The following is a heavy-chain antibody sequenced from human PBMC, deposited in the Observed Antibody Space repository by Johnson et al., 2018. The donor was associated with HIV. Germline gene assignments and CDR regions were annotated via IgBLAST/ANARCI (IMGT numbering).Heavy chain of an antibody. Sequence: QMLLVESGGDVVQPGRSLRLSCTASGFTFSSYALHWVRQAPGKGLAWVAVLSYDGSNKFYADSVKGRFTISRDNSKNILYLQMNSLRVEDTAVYYCSRGVTGYSYGTWGQGTMVTVSS. V-gene: IGHV3-30-3*01. CDR2: LSYDGSNK. J-gene: IGHJ3*01. CDR3: SRGVTGYSYGT. CDR1: GFTFSSYA. D-gene: IGHD5-18*01.